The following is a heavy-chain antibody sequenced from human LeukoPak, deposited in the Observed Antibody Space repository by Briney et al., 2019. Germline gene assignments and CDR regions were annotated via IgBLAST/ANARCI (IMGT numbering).Heavy chain of an antibody. J-gene: IGHJ6*03. CDR1: GITVSSNY. Sequence: GGSLRLSCAASGITVSSNYMSWVRQAPGKGLEWVSVIYSGGTTYYADSVKGRFTISRDNSKNTLYLQMNSLRAEDTAVYYCATVYTGSYYYYMDVWGKGTTVTISS. V-gene: IGHV3-53*01. CDR2: IYSGGTT. D-gene: IGHD2-2*02. CDR3: ATVYTGSYYYYMDV.